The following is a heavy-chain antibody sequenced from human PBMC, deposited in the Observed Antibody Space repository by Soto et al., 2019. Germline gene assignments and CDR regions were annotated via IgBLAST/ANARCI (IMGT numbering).Heavy chain of an antibody. D-gene: IGHD4-17*01. CDR1: GGTFSSYA. Sequence: QVQLVQSGAEVKKPGSSVKVSCKASGGTFSSYAISWVRQAPGQGLEWLGGIIPIFGTANYAQKFQGRVTIAADESTSTAYMELSSLRSEDTAVYYCAREGWGDYGTCYFDYWGQGTLVTVSS. V-gene: IGHV1-69*01. J-gene: IGHJ4*02. CDR3: AREGWGDYGTCYFDY. CDR2: IIPIFGTA.